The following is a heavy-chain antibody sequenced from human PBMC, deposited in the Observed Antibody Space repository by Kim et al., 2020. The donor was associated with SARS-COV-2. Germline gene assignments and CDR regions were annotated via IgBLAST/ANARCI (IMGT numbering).Heavy chain of an antibody. CDR3: ARMVVPAAINRSGWIDY. V-gene: IGHV3-30-3*01. Sequence: GGSLRLSCAASGFTFSSYAMHWVRQAPGKGLEWVAVISYDGSNKYYADSVKGRFTISRDNSKNTLYLQMNSLRAEDTAVYYCARMVVPAAINRSGWIDYWGQGTLVTVSS. CDR1: GFTFSSYA. J-gene: IGHJ4*02. CDR2: ISYDGSNK. D-gene: IGHD2-2*01.